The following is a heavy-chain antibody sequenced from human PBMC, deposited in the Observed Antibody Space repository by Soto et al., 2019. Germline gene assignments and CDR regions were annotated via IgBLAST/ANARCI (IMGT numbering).Heavy chain of an antibody. Sequence: TSETLSITCTVSGGSISSYYWSWIRQPAGKGLEWIGRIYTSGSTNYNPSLKSRVTMSVDTSKNQFSLKLSSVTAADTAVYYCASSEYSSSSEGSFDYWGQGTLVTVSS. CDR1: GGSISSYY. D-gene: IGHD6-6*01. CDR2: IYTSGST. J-gene: IGHJ4*02. CDR3: ASSEYSSSSEGSFDY. V-gene: IGHV4-4*07.